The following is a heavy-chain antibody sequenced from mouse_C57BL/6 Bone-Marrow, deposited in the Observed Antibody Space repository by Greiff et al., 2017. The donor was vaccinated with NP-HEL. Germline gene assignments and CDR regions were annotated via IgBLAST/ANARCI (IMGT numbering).Heavy chain of an antibody. CDR1: GFNIKDDY. D-gene: IGHD3-3*01. CDR3: GWGFPWFAY. V-gene: IGHV14-4*01. CDR2: IDPENGDT. J-gene: IGHJ3*01. Sequence: VQLQHSGAELVRPGASVKLSCTASGFNIKDDYMHWVKQRPEQGLEWIGWIDPENGDTEYASKFQGKATITADTSSNTAYLQLSSLTSEDTAVYYCGWGFPWFAYWGQGTLVTVSA.